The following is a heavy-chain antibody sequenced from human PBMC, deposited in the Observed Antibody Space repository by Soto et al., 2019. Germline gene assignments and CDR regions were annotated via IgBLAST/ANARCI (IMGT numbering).Heavy chain of an antibody. CDR2: IYHSGST. J-gene: IGHJ6*02. Sequence: SETLSLTCAVSGGSISSGGYSWSWIRQPPGKGLEWIGYIYHSGSTYYNPSLKSRVTLSVDRSKNQFSLKLSSVTAADTAVYYCAGLPYYYGSGSYARGYYYYYGMGVWGQGTTVTVSS. CDR3: AGLPYYYGSGSYARGYYYYYGMGV. CDR1: GGSISSGGYS. D-gene: IGHD3-10*01. V-gene: IGHV4-30-2*01.